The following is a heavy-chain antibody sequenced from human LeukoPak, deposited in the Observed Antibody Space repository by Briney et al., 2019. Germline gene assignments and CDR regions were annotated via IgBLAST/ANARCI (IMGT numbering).Heavy chain of an antibody. CDR3: AREYSYGPRYFDY. V-gene: IGHV1-69*05. CDR2: IIPIFGTA. Sequence: ASVKVSCKASGGTFSSYAISWVRQAPGQGLEWMGGIIPIFGTANYAQKFQGRVTITTDESTSTAYMELSSLRSEDTAVYYCAREYSYGPRYFDYWGQGTLVTVSS. CDR1: GGTFSSYA. D-gene: IGHD5-18*01. J-gene: IGHJ4*02.